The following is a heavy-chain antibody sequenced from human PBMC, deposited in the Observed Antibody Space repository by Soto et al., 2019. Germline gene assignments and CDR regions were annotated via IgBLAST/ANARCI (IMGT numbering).Heavy chain of an antibody. CDR3: ARGGYSIDY. CDR1: GGSISSYY. Sequence: SETLSLTCTFSGGSISSYYWSWIRQPPGKGLEWIGYIYYSGNTNYNPSLKSRVTISVDTSKNQFSLKLSSVTAADTAVYYCARGGYSIDYWGQGTLVTVSS. D-gene: IGHD6-13*01. CDR2: IYYSGNT. J-gene: IGHJ4*02. V-gene: IGHV4-59*01.